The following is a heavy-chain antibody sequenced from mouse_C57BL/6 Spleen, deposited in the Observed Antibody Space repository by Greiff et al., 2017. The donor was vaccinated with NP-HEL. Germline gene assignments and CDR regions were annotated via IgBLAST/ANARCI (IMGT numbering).Heavy chain of an antibody. CDR1: GFTFSSYG. Sequence: EVQLQESGGDLVKPGGSLKLSCAASGFTFSSYGMSWVRQTPDKRLEWVATISSGGSYTYYPDSVQGRFTISRDNAKNTLYLQMSSLNAEDTAMYYGARQITGGVDYGGQSTTLTVSS. J-gene: IGHJ2*01. V-gene: IGHV5-6*01. CDR3: ARQITGGVDY. D-gene: IGHD4-1*01. CDR2: ISSGGSYT.